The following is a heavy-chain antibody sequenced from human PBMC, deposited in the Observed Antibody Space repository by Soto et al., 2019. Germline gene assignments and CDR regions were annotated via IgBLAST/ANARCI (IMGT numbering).Heavy chain of an antibody. J-gene: IGHJ4*02. CDR1: GFTLSRHN. Sequence: GGSLRLSCAASGFTLSRHNMNWVRQAPGKGLEWVSYISSSGSTDYYADSVKGRFTISRDNAKNSLYLQMNSLRDEDTAVYYCARDRSGRYLLIDYWGQGTLVTVSS. D-gene: IGHD1-26*01. V-gene: IGHV3-48*02. CDR2: ISSSGSTD. CDR3: ARDRSGRYLLIDY.